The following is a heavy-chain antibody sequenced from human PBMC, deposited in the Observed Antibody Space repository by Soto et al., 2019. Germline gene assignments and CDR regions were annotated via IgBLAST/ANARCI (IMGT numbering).Heavy chain of an antibody. Sequence: EVQLVQSGAEVKKPGESLKISCKGSGYSFTSYWIGWVRQMPGKGLEWMGIIYPGDSDTRYSPSFQGQVTISADKSISTAYLQWSSLKASDTAMYYCARLGPDNCSSTSCQGSYYYYYMDVWGKGTTVTVSS. CDR2: IYPGDSDT. V-gene: IGHV5-51*03. CDR3: ARLGPDNCSSTSCQGSYYYYYMDV. CDR1: GYSFTSYW. D-gene: IGHD2-2*01. J-gene: IGHJ6*03.